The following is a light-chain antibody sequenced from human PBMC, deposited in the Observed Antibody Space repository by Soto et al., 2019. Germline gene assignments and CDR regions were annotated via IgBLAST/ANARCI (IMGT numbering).Light chain of an antibody. CDR2: GAT. J-gene: IGKJ1*01. V-gene: IGKV3-20*01. CDR1: QSFSSNY. Sequence: EIVLTQSPGTLSLSPGERATLSCRASQSFSSNYLAWYQQKPGQAPRILIYGATTRATGIPDRFSGSESGTDFPLTIRRLEPEGSAVYYCQPYCSVWTFGQGTKVEIK. CDR3: QPYCSVWT.